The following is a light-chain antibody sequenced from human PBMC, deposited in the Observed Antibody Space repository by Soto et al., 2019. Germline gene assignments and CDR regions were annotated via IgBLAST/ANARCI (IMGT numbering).Light chain of an antibody. CDR2: AAS. V-gene: IGKV1-5*01. J-gene: IGKJ1*01. CDR1: QSVSSK. CDR3: QHYDSSSKA. Sequence: QLTQSPSSLSASVGDTVTVTCRASQSVSSKLAWYQQKPGKAPKLLIYAASSLQSGVPSRFSGSGSGTEFTLTISRLQPDDFAAYYCQHYDSSSKAFGQGTKVDIK.